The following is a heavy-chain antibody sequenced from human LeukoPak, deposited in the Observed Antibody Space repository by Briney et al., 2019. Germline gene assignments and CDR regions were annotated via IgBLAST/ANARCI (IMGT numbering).Heavy chain of an antibody. CDR3: ARGEMSTTLPH. CDR1: GFTFSNSE. CDR2: IASSATRT. Sequence: GGSLRLSCAASGFTFSNSEMNWVRQAPGKGLEWISYIASSATRTYYADSVRGRFTISRDDALSSVYLEMNSLSAEDTAVYYCARGEMSTTLPHWGQGTLVIVSS. J-gene: IGHJ4*01. D-gene: IGHD5-24*01. V-gene: IGHV3-48*03.